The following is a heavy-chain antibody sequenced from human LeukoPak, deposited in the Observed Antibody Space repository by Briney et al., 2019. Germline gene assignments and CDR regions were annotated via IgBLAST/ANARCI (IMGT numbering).Heavy chain of an antibody. Sequence: GGSLRLSCAASGFSFSYFGMHWVRQAPGKGLEWVSSISSSSSYIYYADSVKGRFTISRDNAKNSLYLQMNSLRAEDTAVYYCARAPAKSVGDIVVVVAATLVNYFQHWGQGTLVTVSS. CDR3: ARAPAKSVGDIVVVVAATLVNYFQH. J-gene: IGHJ1*01. V-gene: IGHV3-21*01. CDR2: ISSSSSYI. D-gene: IGHD2-15*01. CDR1: GFSFSYFG.